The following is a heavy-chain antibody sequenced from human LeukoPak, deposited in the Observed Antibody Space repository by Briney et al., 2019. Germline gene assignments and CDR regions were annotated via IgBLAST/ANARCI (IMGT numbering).Heavy chain of an antibody. CDR1: GGSIGSYY. Sequence: SGPGLVKPSETLSLTCTVSGGSIGSYYWSWIRQPPGKGLEWIGYIYYSGSTNYNPSLKSRVTISVDTSKNQFSLKLTSVTAADTAVYYCARLGLTVTGTYYYYYMDVWGKGTTVTISS. CDR2: IYYSGST. D-gene: IGHD6-19*01. V-gene: IGHV4-59*01. J-gene: IGHJ6*03. CDR3: ARLGLTVTGTYYYYYMDV.